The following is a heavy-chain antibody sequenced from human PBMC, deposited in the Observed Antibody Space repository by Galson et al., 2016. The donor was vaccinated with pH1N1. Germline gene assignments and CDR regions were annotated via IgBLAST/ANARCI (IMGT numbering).Heavy chain of an antibody. D-gene: IGHD3-22*01. CDR2: INPSGVST. Sequence: SVKVSCKASGYTFITYYIHWVRQAPGQGLEWLGIINPSGVSTTYAQKFQGRVTMTRDTSTSTVYMELSSLRSEDTAVYYCASRSSGQLHFDYRGQGTLVTVSS. J-gene: IGHJ4*02. CDR1: GYTFITYY. CDR3: ASRSSGQLHFDY. V-gene: IGHV1-46*01.